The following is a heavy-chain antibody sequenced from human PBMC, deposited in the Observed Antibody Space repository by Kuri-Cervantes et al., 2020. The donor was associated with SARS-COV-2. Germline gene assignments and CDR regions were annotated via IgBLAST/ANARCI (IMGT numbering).Heavy chain of an antibody. Sequence: GESLKISCFASGFTFSDFALHWVRQAPGKGLEWVAIISYAGSDLYADSVRGRFTISRDNSKNTLYLQMNSLRDEDTAVYYCARGPRYCSGGSCYWESYYYGMDVWGQGTTVTVSS. V-gene: IGHV3-30*04. CDR2: ISYAGSDL. D-gene: IGHD2-15*01. CDR1: GFTFSDFA. J-gene: IGHJ6*02. CDR3: ARGPRYCSGGSCYWESYYYGMDV.